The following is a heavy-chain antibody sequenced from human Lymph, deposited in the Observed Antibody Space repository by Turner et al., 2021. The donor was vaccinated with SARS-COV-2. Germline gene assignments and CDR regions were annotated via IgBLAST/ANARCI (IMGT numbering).Heavy chain of an antibody. D-gene: IGHD5-18*01. CDR2: IYSSVST. J-gene: IGHJ4*02. CDR1: GGSVTSSSYY. Sequence: QVQLQESGPGLVKPSETLSLTCTVPGGSVTSSSYYLGWNRQPPGKGLEWIGNIYSSVSTYYNPSLKSRVTISVDTSKNQFSLKLSSVTAADTAVYYCARQGWLRGYFDYWSQGTLVTVSS. CDR3: ARQGWLRGYFDY. V-gene: IGHV4-39*01.